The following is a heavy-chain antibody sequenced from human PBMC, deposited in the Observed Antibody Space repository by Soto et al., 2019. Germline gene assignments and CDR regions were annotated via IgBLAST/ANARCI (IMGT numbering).Heavy chain of an antibody. CDR2: IYYSGST. D-gene: IGHD3-22*01. CDR1: GGSISSYY. V-gene: IGHV4-59*01. Sequence: PSETLSLTCTVSGGSISSYYWSWIRQPPGKGLEWIGYIYYSGSTNYNPSLRSRVTISVDTSKNQFSLKLSSVTAADTAVYYCARGGYYDSSGYFPPWDAFDIWGQGTMVTVSS. J-gene: IGHJ3*02. CDR3: ARGGYYDSSGYFPPWDAFDI.